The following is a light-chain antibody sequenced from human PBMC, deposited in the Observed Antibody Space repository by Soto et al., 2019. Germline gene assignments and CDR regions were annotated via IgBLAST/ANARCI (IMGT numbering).Light chain of an antibody. CDR3: PQYNNWPPWT. Sequence: EIVMTQSPATLSVSPGERATLSCRASQSIGSNLAWYQQKPGQAPRLLIYAASIRATDFPARFSGSGSGTEFSLTISCLQSDDFAVYFCPQYNNWPPWTFGHGTKVEIK. CDR2: AAS. J-gene: IGKJ1*01. V-gene: IGKV3-15*01. CDR1: QSIGSN.